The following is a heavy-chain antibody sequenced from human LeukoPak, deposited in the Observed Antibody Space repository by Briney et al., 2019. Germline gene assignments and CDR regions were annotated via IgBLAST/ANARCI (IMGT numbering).Heavy chain of an antibody. D-gene: IGHD6-6*01. Sequence: GVSLRLSSAASGFTFNSYAMNWVRQAPGKGLEWVSAISGSGGSTYYADSVKGRFTISRDSSKNTLYLQMDSLRVEDAAVYYCAKSIAYSSSTCDYWGQGTLVTVSS. CDR3: AKSIAYSSSTCDY. J-gene: IGHJ4*02. CDR2: ISGSGGST. V-gene: IGHV3-23*01. CDR1: GFTFNSYA.